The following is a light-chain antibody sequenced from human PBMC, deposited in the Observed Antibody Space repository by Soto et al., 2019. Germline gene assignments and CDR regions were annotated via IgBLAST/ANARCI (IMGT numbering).Light chain of an antibody. CDR3: QQYGSSAPIT. V-gene: IGKV3-20*01. J-gene: IGKJ5*01. CDR2: GAS. CDR1: QSVTKNN. Sequence: ENVLTQSPATPSFSPGGRATLSRRASQSVTKNNLNWYQQKPGQAPRLLIYGASIRATGIPDRFSGSGSETDFTLTISRLEPEDFALYYCQQYGSSAPITFGQGTRLEIK.